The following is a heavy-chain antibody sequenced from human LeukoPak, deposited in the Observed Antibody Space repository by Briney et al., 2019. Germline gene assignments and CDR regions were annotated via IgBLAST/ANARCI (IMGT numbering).Heavy chain of an antibody. CDR2: ISASGVST. J-gene: IGHJ4*02. V-gene: IGHV3-23*01. CDR3: AKRMIMIS. D-gene: IGHD3-16*01. CDR1: GFTFSDNA. Sequence: GGSLRLSCAASGFTFSDNAMNWVRQAPGKGLEWVSGISASGVSTYYSDSVKGRFTISRDKSKNTLYLQTNSLRAEDTAVYYCAKRMIMISWGQGTLVTVSS.